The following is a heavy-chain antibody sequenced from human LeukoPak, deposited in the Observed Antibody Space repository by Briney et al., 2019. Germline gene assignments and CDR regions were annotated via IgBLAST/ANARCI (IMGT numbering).Heavy chain of an antibody. J-gene: IGHJ4*02. CDR3: ARDIAYDSSGYFSPHFDY. Sequence: GGSLRLSCAASGFTVSSNYMSWVRQAPGKGLEWVSVIYSGGSTYYADSVKGRFTISRDNSKNTLYLQMNSLRAEDTAVYYCARDIAYDSSGYFSPHFDYWGQGTLVTVSS. V-gene: IGHV3-53*01. CDR1: GFTVSSNY. D-gene: IGHD3-22*01. CDR2: IYSGGST.